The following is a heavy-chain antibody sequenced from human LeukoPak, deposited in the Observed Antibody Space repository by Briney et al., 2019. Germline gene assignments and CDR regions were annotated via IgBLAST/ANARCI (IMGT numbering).Heavy chain of an antibody. Sequence: GESLKISCAASGFTFSSYAMNWVRQAPGKGLEWVSTISGSGGSTYYADSVKGRFTISRDNSKNTLYLQMNSLRAEDTAVYYCAKDRNSGGWYGELRDYWGQGTLVTVSS. CDR1: GFTFSSYA. CDR2: ISGSGGST. D-gene: IGHD6-19*01. J-gene: IGHJ4*02. V-gene: IGHV3-23*01. CDR3: AKDRNSGGWYGELRDY.